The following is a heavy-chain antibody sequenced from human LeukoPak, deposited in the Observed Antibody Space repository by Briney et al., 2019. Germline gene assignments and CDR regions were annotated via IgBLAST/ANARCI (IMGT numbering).Heavy chain of an antibody. D-gene: IGHD5-24*01. V-gene: IGHV1-69*04. CDR2: IIPILGIA. CDR1: GGTFSSYA. CDR3: ARENGYNSLLGY. J-gene: IGHJ4*02. Sequence: GASVKVSCKASGGTFSSYAISWVRQAPGQGLEWMGRIIPILGIANYAQKFQGRVTITADKSTSTAYMELSSLRSEDTAVYYRARENGYNSLLGYWGQGTLVTVSS.